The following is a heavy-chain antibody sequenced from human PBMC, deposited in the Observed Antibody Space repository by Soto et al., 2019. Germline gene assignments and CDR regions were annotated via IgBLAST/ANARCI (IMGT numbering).Heavy chain of an antibody. D-gene: IGHD2-8*01. CDR3: NPGRFGSNEWSFDY. CDR2: ITNKENGEAT. J-gene: IGHJ4*02. Sequence: EVQLVESGGGLVEPGGSLRLSCAASGFSFPNAWMTWVRQAPGKGLAWVGRITNKENGEATKYAAPVKGRFTISRDDSENILYLQMDSLQTEDTAVYYSNPGRFGSNEWSFDYWGQGTLVTVSS. CDR1: GFSFPNAW. V-gene: IGHV3-15*06.